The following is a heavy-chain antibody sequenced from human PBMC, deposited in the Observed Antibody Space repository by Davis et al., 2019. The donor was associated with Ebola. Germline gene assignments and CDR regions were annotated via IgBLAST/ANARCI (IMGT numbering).Heavy chain of an antibody. J-gene: IGHJ4*02. Sequence: GGSLRLSCAASGFTFSSYAMHWVRQAPGKGLEWVAVISYDGSNKYYADSVKGQFTISRDNSKNTLYLQMSSLRAEDTAVYYCVKGIVGTAKVYWGQGTLVTVSS. CDR3: VKGIVGTAKVY. D-gene: IGHD1-26*01. CDR1: GFTFSSYA. CDR2: ISYDGSNK. V-gene: IGHV3-30*14.